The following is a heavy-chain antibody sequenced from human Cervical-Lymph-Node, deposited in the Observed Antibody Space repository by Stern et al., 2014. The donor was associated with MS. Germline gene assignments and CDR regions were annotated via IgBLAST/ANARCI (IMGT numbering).Heavy chain of an antibody. CDR3: ARASRTLARGVLPDY. J-gene: IGHJ4*02. CDR1: GFTFSDYY. Sequence: VQLVESGGGLVKPGGSLRLSCEASGFTFSDYYMSWVRQAPGKGLEWVAHISSSGITMYYADSVRCRFTISRDNAKNSLFLQMNSLRIEDTAVYYCARASRTLARGVLPDYWGQGTLVIVSS. D-gene: IGHD3-10*01. V-gene: IGHV3-11*01. CDR2: ISSSGITM.